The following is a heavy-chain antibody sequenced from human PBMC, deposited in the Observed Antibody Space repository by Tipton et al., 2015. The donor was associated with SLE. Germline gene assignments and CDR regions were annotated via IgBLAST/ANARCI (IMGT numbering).Heavy chain of an antibody. CDR2: MSYSGRT. V-gene: IGHV4-39*01. D-gene: IGHD1-1*01. CDR1: GGSIRINDFF. CDR3: ARHDDTGKHVTAFDV. J-gene: IGHJ3*01. Sequence: TLSLTCTVSGGSIRINDFFWGWIRQPPGKGLEWIASMSYSGRTYYNPSLKSRVTISVDSSKNHFSLNLSSVTAADTAVYFCARHDDTGKHVTAFDVWGQGTMVTVSS.